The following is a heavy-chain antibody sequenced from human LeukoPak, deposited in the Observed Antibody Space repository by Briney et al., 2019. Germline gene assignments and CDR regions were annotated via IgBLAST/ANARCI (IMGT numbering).Heavy chain of an antibody. J-gene: IGHJ4*02. V-gene: IGHV3-66*01. D-gene: IGHD5-12*01. CDR3: ARGRGYDDRFDY. CDR1: GFTFSSNY. CDR2: IYSGGST. Sequence: GGSLRLSCAASGFTFSSNYMGWVRQAPGKGLEWVSVIYSGGSTYYADSVKGRFTISRDNSKNTLYLQMNSLRAEDTAVYYCARGRGYDDRFDYWGQGTLVTVSS.